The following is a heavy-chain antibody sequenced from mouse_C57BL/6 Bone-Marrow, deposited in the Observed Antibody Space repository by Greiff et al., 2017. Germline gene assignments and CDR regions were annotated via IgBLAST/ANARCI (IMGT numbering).Heavy chain of an antibody. D-gene: IGHD2-2*01. V-gene: IGHV1-61*01. J-gene: IGHJ2*01. CDR1: GYTFTSYW. CDR2: IYPSDSET. CDR3: ASLWLRKVDY. Sequence: QVQLQQPGAELVRPGSSVKLSCKASGYTFTSYWMDWVKQRPGQGLEWIGNIYPSDSETHYNQKFKDKATFTVDKSSSTAYMQLSSLTSEDSAVYYCASLWLRKVDYWGQGTTLTVSS.